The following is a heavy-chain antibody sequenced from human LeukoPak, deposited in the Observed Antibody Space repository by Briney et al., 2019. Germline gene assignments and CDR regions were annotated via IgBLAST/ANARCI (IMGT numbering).Heavy chain of an antibody. D-gene: IGHD4-17*01. V-gene: IGHV3-23*01. Sequence: GASLRLSCAASGFTFSSYAMSWVRQAPGKGLEWVSAISGSGGSTYYADSVKGRFTISRDNSKNTLYLQMNSLRAEDTAVHYCAKALADYGDSMYYFDYWGQGTLVTVSS. CDR3: AKALADYGDSMYYFDY. CDR1: GFTFSSYA. J-gene: IGHJ4*02. CDR2: ISGSGGST.